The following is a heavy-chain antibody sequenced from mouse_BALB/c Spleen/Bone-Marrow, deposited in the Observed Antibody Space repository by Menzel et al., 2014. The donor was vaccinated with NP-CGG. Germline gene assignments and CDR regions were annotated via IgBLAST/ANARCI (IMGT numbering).Heavy chain of an antibody. CDR1: GYTFTDYA. CDR3: ARYRYDVFDY. V-gene: IGHV1S137*01. CDR2: ISTYYGDA. J-gene: IGHJ2*01. Sequence: VQLQQSGAELVRPGVSVKISCKGSGYTFTDYAMHWVKQSHAKSLEWIGVISTYYGDASYNQKFKGKATVTVDKSSSTAYMELARLTSEDSAIYYCARYRYDVFDYWGQGTTLTVSS. D-gene: IGHD2-14*01.